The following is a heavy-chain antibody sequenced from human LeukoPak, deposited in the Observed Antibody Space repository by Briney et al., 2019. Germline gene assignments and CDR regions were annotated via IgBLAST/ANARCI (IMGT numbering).Heavy chain of an antibody. D-gene: IGHD3/OR15-3a*01. Sequence: SETLSLTCTVSGVSLSSGGYYWSWIRHLPGKGLEWIGYIYYSWNSYSNPSLKNRLTISVATSKNQFSLKVNSVTAADTAVYYCARAQSDLQFFDFWGQGTLVTVSS. CDR1: GVSLSSGGYY. CDR2: IYYSWNS. V-gene: IGHV4-31*03. J-gene: IGHJ4*02. CDR3: ARAQSDLQFFDF.